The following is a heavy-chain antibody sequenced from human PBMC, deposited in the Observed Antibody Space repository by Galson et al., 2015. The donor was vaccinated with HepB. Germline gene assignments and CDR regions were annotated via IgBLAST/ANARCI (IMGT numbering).Heavy chain of an antibody. CDR3: AREEQLVSEYYYYGMDV. V-gene: IGHV3-33*08. J-gene: IGHJ6*02. D-gene: IGHD6-6*01. CDR1: GFTFSSYA. Sequence: SLRLSCAASGFTFSSYAMHWVRQAPGKGLEWVAVIWYDGSNKYYADSVKGRFTISRDNSKNTLYLQMNSLRAEDTAVYYCAREEQLVSEYYYYGMDVWGQGTTVTVSS. CDR2: IWYDGSNK.